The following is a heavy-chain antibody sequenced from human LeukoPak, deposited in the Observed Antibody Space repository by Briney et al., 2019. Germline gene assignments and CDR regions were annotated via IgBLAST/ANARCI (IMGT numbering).Heavy chain of an antibody. D-gene: IGHD6-19*01. CDR3: ARMGAVTDAFDY. CDR2: ISGSGGST. V-gene: IGHV3-23*01. J-gene: IGHJ4*02. Sequence: GGSLRLSCAASGFTFSSYAMSWVRQAPGKGLEWVSAISGSGGSTYYADSVKGRFTISRDISKNTLYLQMNSLRTEDTAMYFCARMGAVTDAFDYWGQGTLVIVSS. CDR1: GFTFSSYA.